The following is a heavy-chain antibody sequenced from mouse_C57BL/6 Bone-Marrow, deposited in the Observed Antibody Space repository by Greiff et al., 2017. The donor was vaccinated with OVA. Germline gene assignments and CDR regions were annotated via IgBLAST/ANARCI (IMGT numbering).Heavy chain of an antibody. CDR2: IDPSDSYT. CDR3: ARMVNPFAY. D-gene: IGHD2-2*01. Sequence: VQLVESGAELVKPGASVKLSCKASGYTFTSYWMQWVKQRPGQGLEWIGEIDPSDSYTNYNQKFKGKATLTVDTSSSTAYMQLSSLTSEDSAVYYCARMVNPFAYWGQGTLVTVSA. CDR1: GYTFTSYW. J-gene: IGHJ3*01. V-gene: IGHV1-50*01.